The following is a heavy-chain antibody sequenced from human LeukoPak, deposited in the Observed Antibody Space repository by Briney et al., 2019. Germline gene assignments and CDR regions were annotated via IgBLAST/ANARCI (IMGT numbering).Heavy chain of an antibody. V-gene: IGHV1-2*02. CDR1: GYTFTGYY. D-gene: IGHD3-22*01. CDR2: FNPNSGDT. CDR3: AREYYDSSGYYLLD. J-gene: IGHJ4*02. Sequence: ASVKVSCTASGYTFTGYYVHWVRQAPGHGLEWMGGFNPNSGDTNYAKKFEGRVTMTRDTSISTAYMELSRLRSDDTAVYYCAREYYDSSGYYLLDWGQGTLVTVSS.